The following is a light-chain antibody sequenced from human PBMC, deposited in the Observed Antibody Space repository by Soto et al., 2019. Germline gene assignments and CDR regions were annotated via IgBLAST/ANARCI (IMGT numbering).Light chain of an antibody. J-gene: IGLJ1*01. V-gene: IGLV2-14*01. CDR1: SSDVGGYNY. CDR3: SSYTSSSIYV. Sequence: QSVLTQPVSVSGSPGQSITISCTGTSSDVGGYNYVSWYQQHPGKAPKLMIYDVSNRASGASNRFSGSKSGNTASLTISGLQAEDEADYYCSSYTSSSIYVFGPGTQLTVL. CDR2: DVS.